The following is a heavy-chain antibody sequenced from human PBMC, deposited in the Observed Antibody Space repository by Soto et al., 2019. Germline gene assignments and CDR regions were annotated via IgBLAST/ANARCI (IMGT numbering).Heavy chain of an antibody. CDR1: GCSFTSYW. CDR3: ASNYYYDSSGGHGMDV. J-gene: IGHJ6*02. D-gene: IGHD3-22*01. Sequence: GESLKISCKGSGCSFTSYWISWVRQMPGKGLEWMGRIDPSDSYTNYSPSFQGHVTISADKSISTAYLQWSSLKASDTAMYYCASNYYYDSSGGHGMDVWGQGTTVTVSS. V-gene: IGHV5-10-1*01. CDR2: IDPSDSYT.